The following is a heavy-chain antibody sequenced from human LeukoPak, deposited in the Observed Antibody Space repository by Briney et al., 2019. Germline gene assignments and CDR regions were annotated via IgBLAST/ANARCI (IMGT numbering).Heavy chain of an antibody. CDR2: ISPNGVIT. J-gene: IGHJ3*02. V-gene: IGHV3-23*01. D-gene: IGHD3-22*01. CDR1: GFTFSSHG. CDR3: AKDLGYYYDSSGYYHEKSDTFDI. Sequence: GGTLRLSCAASGFTFSSHGMNWVRQAPGKGLEWVSGISPNGVITYYADSVKGRFTISRDNSKGTVYLQMNSLRPEDTAVYYCAKDLGYYYDSSGYYHEKSDTFDIWGQGTMVTVSS.